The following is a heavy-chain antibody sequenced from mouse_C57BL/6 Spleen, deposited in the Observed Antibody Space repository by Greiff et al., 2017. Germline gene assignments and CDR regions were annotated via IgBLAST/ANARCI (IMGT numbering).Heavy chain of an antibody. Sequence: DVQLVESGGGLVQPGGSLSLSCAASGFTFTDYYMSWVRQPPGKALEWLGFIRNKANGYTTEYSASVKGRFTISRDNSQSILYLQMNALRAEDSATYYCARCYDGYYEGFAYWGQGTLVTVSA. D-gene: IGHD2-3*01. CDR2: IRNKANGYTT. V-gene: IGHV7-3*01. CDR3: ARCYDGYYEGFAY. CDR1: GFTFTDYY. J-gene: IGHJ3*01.